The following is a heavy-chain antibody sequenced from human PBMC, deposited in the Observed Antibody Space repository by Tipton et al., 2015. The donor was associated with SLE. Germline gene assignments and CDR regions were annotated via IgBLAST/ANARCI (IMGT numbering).Heavy chain of an antibody. J-gene: IGHJ6*03. CDR2: ISAYNGNT. V-gene: IGHV1-18*01. CDR3: ARAPHLTGSYYYYYMDV. CDR1: GYTFTSYG. Sequence: QSGAEVKKPGASVKVSCKASGYTFTSYGISWVRQAPGQGLEWMGWISAYNGNTNYAQKLQGRVTMTTDTSTSTAYMELRSLRSDDTAVYYCARAPHLTGSYYYYYMDVWGKGTTVTISS. D-gene: IGHD7-27*01.